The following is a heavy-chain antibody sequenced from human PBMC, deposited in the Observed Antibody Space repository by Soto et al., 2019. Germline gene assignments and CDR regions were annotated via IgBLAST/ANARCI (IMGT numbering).Heavy chain of an antibody. D-gene: IGHD3-16*01. V-gene: IGHV1-2*06. CDR1: GYTFAAYY. Sequence: ASVKVSCKTSGYTFAAYYIHWARQAPGQGLEWMGLIFPNSGGSTTSAQQFEGRVTMTRDSSISTAYLELSGLTPDDTAVYYCAKDEGGIFDSWGQGTLVTVSS. CDR3: AKDEGGIFDS. J-gene: IGHJ4*01. CDR2: IFPNSGGST.